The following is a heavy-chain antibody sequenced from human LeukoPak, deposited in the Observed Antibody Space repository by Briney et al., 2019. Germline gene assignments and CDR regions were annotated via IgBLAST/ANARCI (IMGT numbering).Heavy chain of an antibody. CDR1: GGSISSGSYY. CDR2: IYTSGST. J-gene: IGHJ5*02. D-gene: IGHD3-3*01. V-gene: IGHV4-61*02. Sequence: SETLSLTCTVSGGSISSGSYYWSWIWQPAGKGLEWIGRIYTSGSTNYNPSLKSRVTISVDTSKNQFSLKLSSVTAADTAVYYCAREVTIFGVVTRARFDPWGQGTLVTVSS. CDR3: AREVTIFGVVTRARFDP.